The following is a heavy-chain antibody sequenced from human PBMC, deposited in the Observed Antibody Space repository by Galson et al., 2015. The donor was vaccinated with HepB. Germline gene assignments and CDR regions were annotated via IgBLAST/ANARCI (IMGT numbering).Heavy chain of an antibody. CDR1: GYTFTSYY. D-gene: IGHD3-10*01. Sequence: SVKVSCKASGYTFTSYYMHWVRQAPGQGLEWMGIINPSGGSTSYAQKLQGRVTMTRDTSTSTVYMELSSLRSEDTAVYYCARTHIWFGELVGDDGMDVWGQGTTVTVSS. CDR3: ARTHIWFGELVGDDGMDV. J-gene: IGHJ6*02. V-gene: IGHV1-46*04. CDR2: INPSGGST.